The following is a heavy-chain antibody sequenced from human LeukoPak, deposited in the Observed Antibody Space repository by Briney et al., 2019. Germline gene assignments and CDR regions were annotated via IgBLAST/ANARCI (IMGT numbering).Heavy chain of an antibody. D-gene: IGHD2-2*03. Sequence: ASVKVSCKASGYTFTSYDINWVRQATGQGLEWMGWMNPNSGNTGYAQKFQGRVTMTRNTSISTAYMELSSLRSEDTAVYYRARGSGYCSSTSCRKHQTKRYYFDYWGQGTLVTVSS. CDR3: ARGSGYCSSTSCRKHQTKRYYFDY. V-gene: IGHV1-8*01. CDR1: GYTFTSYD. CDR2: MNPNSGNT. J-gene: IGHJ4*02.